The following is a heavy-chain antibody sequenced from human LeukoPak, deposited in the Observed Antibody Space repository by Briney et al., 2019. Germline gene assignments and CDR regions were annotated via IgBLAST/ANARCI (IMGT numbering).Heavy chain of an antibody. CDR3: ARGPSNYGYYVDY. Sequence: GGSLRLSCAASGFTFSSYSMNWVRQAPGKGLEWVSSITSSSSYIYYADSVKGRFTISRDNAKNSLYLQMSSLRAEDTAVYYRARGPSNYGYYVDYWGQGTLVTVSS. CDR1: GFTFSSYS. CDR2: ITSSSSYI. J-gene: IGHJ4*02. V-gene: IGHV3-21*01. D-gene: IGHD5-18*01.